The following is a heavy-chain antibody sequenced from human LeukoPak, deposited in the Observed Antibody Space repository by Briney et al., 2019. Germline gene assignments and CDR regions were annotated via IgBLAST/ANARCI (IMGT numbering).Heavy chain of an antibody. Sequence: GGSLRLSCAASGFTFSSYAMTWVRQAPGKGLEWVSGVSGSGGSAYYADSVKGRFTISRDNSKNTLYLQMNSLRAEDTAVYYCAKARAPGWGSTSCYDYWGQGTLVTVSS. D-gene: IGHD2-2*01. CDR2: VSGSGGSA. CDR1: GFTFSSYA. J-gene: IGHJ4*02. CDR3: AKARAPGWGSTSCYDY. V-gene: IGHV3-23*01.